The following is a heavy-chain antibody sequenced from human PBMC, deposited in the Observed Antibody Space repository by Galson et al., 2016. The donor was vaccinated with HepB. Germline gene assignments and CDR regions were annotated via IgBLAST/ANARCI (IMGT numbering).Heavy chain of an antibody. CDR2: ITGGGSTT. CDR1: GFSFSTFA. D-gene: IGHD3-9*01. J-gene: IGHJ4*02. CDR3: AKRHDILTGQHNFDY. V-gene: IGHV3-23*01. Sequence: SLRLSCAASGFSFSTFAMSWVRQAPGKGLQWVSTITGGGSTTYYADSVKGRFTISRGNSKNTLHLQMNSLRAEDTAVYYCAKRHDILTGQHNFDYWGQGPWSPSPQ.